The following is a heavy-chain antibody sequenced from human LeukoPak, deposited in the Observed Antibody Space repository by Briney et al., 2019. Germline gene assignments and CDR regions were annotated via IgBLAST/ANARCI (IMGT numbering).Heavy chain of an antibody. CDR2: ISSSSSYI. J-gene: IGHJ6*02. CDR1: GFTFSSYG. CDR3: ARIDVLRYFDWKGDYYYGMDV. Sequence: PGGSLRLSCAASGFTFSSYGMHRVRQAPGKGLEWVSSISSSSSYIYYADSVKGRFTISRDNAKNSLYLQMNSLRAEDTAVYYCARIDVLRYFDWKGDYYYGMDVWGQGTTVTVSS. V-gene: IGHV3-21*01. D-gene: IGHD3-9*01.